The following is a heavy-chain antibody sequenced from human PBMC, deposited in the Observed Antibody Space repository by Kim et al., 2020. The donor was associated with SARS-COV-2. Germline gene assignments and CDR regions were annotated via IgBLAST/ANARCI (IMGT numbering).Heavy chain of an antibody. CDR2: IKSKTDGGTT. Sequence: GGSLRLSCAASGFTFSNAWMSWVRQAPGKGLEWVGRIKSKTDGGTTDYAAPVKGRFTISRDDSKNTLYLQMNSLKTEDTAVYYCTTDLRYYYDSSGYYHYYYMDVWGKGTTVTVSS. J-gene: IGHJ6*03. CDR3: TTDLRYYYDSSGYYHYYYMDV. D-gene: IGHD3-22*01. CDR1: GFTFSNAW. V-gene: IGHV3-15*01.